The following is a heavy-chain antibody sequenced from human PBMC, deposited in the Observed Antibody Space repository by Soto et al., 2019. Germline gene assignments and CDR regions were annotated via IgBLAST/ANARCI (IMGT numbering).Heavy chain of an antibody. CDR1: GYTFTNYG. D-gene: IGHD3-9*01. V-gene: IGHV1-18*01. J-gene: IGHJ5*02. Sequence: QVQLVQSGGEMKKPGASVKVSCKASGYTFTNYGISWVRQAPGQGLEWVGWISGYNGDTNYAQKFQGRVIMTTDTTTRTADMELRTLTSDDTAVYYCARDYDIWGEDWFDPWGQGTLVTVSS. CDR3: ARDYDIWGEDWFDP. CDR2: ISGYNGDT.